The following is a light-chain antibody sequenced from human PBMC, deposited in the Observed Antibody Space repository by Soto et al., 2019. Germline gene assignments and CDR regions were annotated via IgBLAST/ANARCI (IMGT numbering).Light chain of an antibody. J-gene: IGLJ1*01. CDR3: SSYTTSSSYV. CDR1: SSDIGHSKY. V-gene: IGLV2-14*03. CDR2: DVS. Sequence: QSVLAQLASVSGSPGQSIAISCTGTSSDIGHSKYVSWYQQHPGKAPRLLIHDVSNRPSGVSDRFSGSKSGNTASLTISGLQAEDEADYHCSSYTTSSSYVFGTGTKVTVL.